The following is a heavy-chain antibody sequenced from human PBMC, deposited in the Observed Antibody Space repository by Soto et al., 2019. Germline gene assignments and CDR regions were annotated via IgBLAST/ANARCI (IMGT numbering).Heavy chain of an antibody. CDR3: AKGSPVGYYHGSSGFDY. CDR1: GFTFNNYA. CDR2: ISGTGGST. D-gene: IGHD3-22*01. V-gene: IGHV3-23*01. J-gene: IGHJ4*02. Sequence: PGGSLRLSCAASGFTFNNYAMNWVRQAPGKGLEWVSVISGTGGSTYYAESVKGRFTISRDNSKNTLYLQMNSLRAEDTAVYYCAKGSPVGYYHGSSGFDYWGQGTLVTVSS.